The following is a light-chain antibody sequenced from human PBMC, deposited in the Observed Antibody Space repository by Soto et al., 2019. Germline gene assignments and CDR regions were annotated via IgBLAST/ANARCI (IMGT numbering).Light chain of an antibody. CDR2: KAS. Sequence: DIQMTQSPSALSTSVGDRVTITCRASQNIDEWLAWYQQKPGKAPKLLIYKASTLQSGVTYRLSDNRSGTEFTHPNSSRQPDDFATYYGQQYYIYITFGQQTRLEMK. V-gene: IGKV1-5*03. CDR3: QQYYIYIT. J-gene: IGKJ5*01. CDR1: QNIDEW.